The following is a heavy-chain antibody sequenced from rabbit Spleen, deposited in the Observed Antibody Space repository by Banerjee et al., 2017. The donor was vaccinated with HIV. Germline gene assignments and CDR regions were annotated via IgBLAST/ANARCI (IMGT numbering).Heavy chain of an antibody. D-gene: IGHD4-1*01. J-gene: IGHJ4*02. Sequence: QEQLVESGGGLVQPGASLTLTCIASGFSFTSSYWMCWVHQAPGKGLEWIGYIWSGGRTDYATWVKGRFTISRTSTMVDLTLTRPTNEDTATYFCARDDTSDGWGVLNIWGPGTLVTVS. V-gene: IGHV1S45*01. CDR1: GFSFTSSYW. CDR2: IWSGGRT. CDR3: ARDDTSDGWGVLNI.